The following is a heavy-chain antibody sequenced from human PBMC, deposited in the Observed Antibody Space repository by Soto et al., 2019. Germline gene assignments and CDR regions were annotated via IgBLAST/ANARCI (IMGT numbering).Heavy chain of an antibody. CDR1: GYTFTGYY. CDR2: INPNSGGT. CDR3: ARAFFYQGSDSRGYSFDAFDF. D-gene: IGHD3-22*01. Sequence: GASVKVSCKASGYTFTGYYMHWVRQAPGQGLEWMGWINPNSGGTNYAQKFQGRVTMTRDTSISTAYMELSSLRSDDTAVYYCARAFFYQGSDSRGYSFDAFDFWGPGTLVTVSS. V-gene: IGHV1-2*02. J-gene: IGHJ3*01.